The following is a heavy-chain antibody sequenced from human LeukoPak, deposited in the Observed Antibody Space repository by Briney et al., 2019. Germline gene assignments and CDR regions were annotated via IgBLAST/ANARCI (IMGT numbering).Heavy chain of an antibody. V-gene: IGHV3-7*01. J-gene: IGHJ4*02. CDR2: IKEDGSQK. CDR1: GFTFSTFSRSW. CDR3: ARDPEWHDILTGYYGY. Sequence: GGSLRLSCAASGFTFSTFSRSWMSWVRQAPGKGLEWVANIKEDGSQKYYVDSVKGRFTISRDNAKNSLYLQMNSLRAEDTAVYYCARDPEWHDILTGYYGYWGQGTLVTVSS. D-gene: IGHD3-9*01.